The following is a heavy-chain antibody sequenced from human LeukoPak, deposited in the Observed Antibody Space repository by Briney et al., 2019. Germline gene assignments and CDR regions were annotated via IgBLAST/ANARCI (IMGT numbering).Heavy chain of an antibody. J-gene: IGHJ4*02. D-gene: IGHD1-26*01. Sequence: GGSLRLSCVASGFILGNYGMHWVRQAPGKGLEWLTFIRHDGSEKYYADSVKGRFISSRDNSKNTLYLEVNSLGPDDTAMYFCARLMVGQAGVGATHFDYWGQGTLVTVSS. V-gene: IGHV3-30*02. CDR3: ARLMVGQAGVGATHFDY. CDR2: IRHDGSEK. CDR1: GFILGNYG.